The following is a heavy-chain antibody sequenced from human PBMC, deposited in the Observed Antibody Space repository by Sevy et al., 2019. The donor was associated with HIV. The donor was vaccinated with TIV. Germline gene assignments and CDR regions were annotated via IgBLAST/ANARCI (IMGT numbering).Heavy chain of an antibody. CDR2: INPNSRGT. CDR1: GYTFTAYY. Sequence: ASVKVSCKASGYTFTAYYVHWVRQAPGQGLEWMGRINPNSRGTNYAQKFQGRVTMTRDTSISTAYMELSGLRYDDTAVYHCARAYYYDSSAYYFDHWGQGTLVTVSS. J-gene: IGHJ4*02. CDR3: ARAYYYDSSAYYFDH. D-gene: IGHD3-22*01. V-gene: IGHV1-2*06.